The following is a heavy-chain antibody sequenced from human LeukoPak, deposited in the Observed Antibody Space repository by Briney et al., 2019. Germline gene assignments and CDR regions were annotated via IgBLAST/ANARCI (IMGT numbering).Heavy chain of an antibody. Sequence: GGSLRLSCAASGFTFRSHWMHWVRQAPGKGLIWVSRIDGDESATYYGDSVKGRFTISRDNAKNSVYLQMNSLRAEDTALYYCARDAYSSSRSDYWGQGTLVTVSS. CDR3: ARDAYSSSRSDY. CDR2: IDGDESAT. V-gene: IGHV3-74*01. J-gene: IGHJ4*02. CDR1: GFTFRSHW. D-gene: IGHD6-6*01.